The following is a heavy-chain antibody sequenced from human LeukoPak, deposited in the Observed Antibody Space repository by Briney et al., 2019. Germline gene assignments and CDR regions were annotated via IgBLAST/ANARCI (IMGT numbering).Heavy chain of an antibody. D-gene: IGHD3-9*01. V-gene: IGHV1-46*01. Sequence: ASVKVSCKASGYTFTSYYMHWVRQAPGQGLEWMGIINPSGGSTSYAQKFQGRVTMTRDTSTSTVYMELSSLRSEDTAVYYCARDPLHYDILTGRFPGMDVWGQGTTVTVSS. CDR2: INPSGGST. CDR1: GYTFTSYY. J-gene: IGHJ6*02. CDR3: ARDPLHYDILTGRFPGMDV.